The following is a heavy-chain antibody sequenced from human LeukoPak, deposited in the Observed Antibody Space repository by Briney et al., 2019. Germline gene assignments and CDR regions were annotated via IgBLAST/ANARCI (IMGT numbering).Heavy chain of an antibody. V-gene: IGHV3-11*01. CDR2: ISSSGSTI. CDR3: ASIPRYSSSWYSGGY. D-gene: IGHD6-13*01. Sequence: PGGSLRLSCAASGFTFSDYYMSWIRQAPGKGLEWVSYISSSGSTIYYADSMKGRFTISRDNAKNSLYLQMNSLRAEDTAVYYCASIPRYSSSWYSGGYWGQGTLVTVSS. J-gene: IGHJ4*02. CDR1: GFTFSDYY.